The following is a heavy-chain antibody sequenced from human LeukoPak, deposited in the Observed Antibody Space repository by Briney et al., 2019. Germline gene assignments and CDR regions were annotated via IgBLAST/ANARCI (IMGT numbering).Heavy chain of an antibody. Sequence: GESLKISCKGSGYSFTSYWIGWVRQMPGTGLEWVGIIYPGNSDTRYSPSFQGQVTISADKSISTAYLQWSSLKASDTAMYYCARHVPYYYDSSGYAFDYWGQGTLVTVSS. D-gene: IGHD3-22*01. CDR3: ARHVPYYYDSSGYAFDY. V-gene: IGHV5-51*01. CDR2: IYPGNSDT. CDR1: GYSFTSYW. J-gene: IGHJ4*02.